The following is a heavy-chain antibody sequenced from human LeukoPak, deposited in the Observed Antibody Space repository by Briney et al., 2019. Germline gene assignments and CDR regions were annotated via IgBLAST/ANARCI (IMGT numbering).Heavy chain of an antibody. CDR3: ARDHREVGYSSSWYYYYYMDV. CDR2: IYYRGST. CDR1: GGSISSYY. J-gene: IGHJ6*03. D-gene: IGHD6-13*01. V-gene: IGHV4-59*12. Sequence: SETLSLTCTVSGGSISSYYWSWIRQPPGKGLEWLGYIYYRGSTNYNPSLKSRVTISVDTSKNQFSLKLSSVTAADTAVYYCARDHREVGYSSSWYYYYYMDVWGKGTTVTISS.